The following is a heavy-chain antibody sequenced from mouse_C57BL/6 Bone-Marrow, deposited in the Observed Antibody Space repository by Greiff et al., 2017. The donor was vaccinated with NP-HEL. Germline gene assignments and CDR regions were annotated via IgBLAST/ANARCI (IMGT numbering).Heavy chain of an antibody. V-gene: IGHV2-2*01. CDR2: IWSGGST. CDR3: ARRGYYYGSSSYWYFDV. CDR1: GFSLTSYG. D-gene: IGHD1-1*01. J-gene: IGHJ1*03. Sequence: QVQLQQSGPGLVQPSQSLSITCPVSGFSLTSYGVHWVRQSPGKGLEWLGVIWSGGSTDYNAAFISRLSISKDNSKSQVFFKMNRLQADDTAIYYCARRGYYYGSSSYWYFDVWGTGTTVTVSS.